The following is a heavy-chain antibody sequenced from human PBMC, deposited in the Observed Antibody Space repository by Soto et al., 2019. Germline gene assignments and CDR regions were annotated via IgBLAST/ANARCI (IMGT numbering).Heavy chain of an antibody. D-gene: IGHD2-15*01. J-gene: IGHJ3*02. CDR1: GFTFSSYA. CDR3: ARVTGSLRTGAFDI. CDR2: ISYDGSNK. Sequence: GGSLRLSCAASGFTFSSYAMHWVRQAPGKGLEWVAVISYDGSNKYYADSVKGRFTISRDNSKNTLYLQMNSLRAEDTAVYYCARVTGSLRTGAFDIWGQGTMVTVSS. V-gene: IGHV3-30-3*01.